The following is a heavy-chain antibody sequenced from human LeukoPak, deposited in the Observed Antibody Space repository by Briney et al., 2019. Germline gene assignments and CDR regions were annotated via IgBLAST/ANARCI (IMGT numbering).Heavy chain of an antibody. CDR2: IRSKALYGTS. V-gene: IGHV3-49*04. D-gene: IGHD3-10*02. J-gene: IGHJ4*02. Sequence: GGSLRLSCSGSGFRFGGYALSWVRQAPGKGLEWVGSIRSKALYGTSEYAASVEGRFAISRDDSNNIVYLQMNSLKTEDTAVYFCVRESVRDYYLDFWGQGTLVTVSS. CDR1: GFRFGGYA. CDR3: VRESVRDYYLDF.